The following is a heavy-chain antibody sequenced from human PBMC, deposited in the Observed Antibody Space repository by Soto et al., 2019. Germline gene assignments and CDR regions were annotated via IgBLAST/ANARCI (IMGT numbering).Heavy chain of an antibody. D-gene: IGHD5-18*01. CDR1: GGSISSYY. Sequence: SETLSLTCTVSGGSISSYYWSWIRQPPGKGLEWIGYIYYTGSTNYNPSLKSRVAISVDTSKNQFSLKLNSVTAADTAVYYCARHVSGYRYGYVWLDSWGQVTLVTFSS. V-gene: IGHV4-59*08. CDR3: ARHVSGYRYGYVWLDS. CDR2: IYYTGST. J-gene: IGHJ5*01.